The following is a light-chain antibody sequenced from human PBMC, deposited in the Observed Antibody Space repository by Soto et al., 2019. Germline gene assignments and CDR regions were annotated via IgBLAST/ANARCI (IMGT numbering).Light chain of an antibody. Sequence: EIVLTQSPGTLSLSPGERATLSCRASQSVSGSYLAWYQQRPDQAPRLLIYGASSRATGIPDRFSGSGSGTDFTLTITRLEPEDFAVYYCQQYGSSRWTFGRGTKVEIK. CDR1: QSVSGSY. V-gene: IGKV3-20*01. CDR2: GAS. CDR3: QQYGSSRWT. J-gene: IGKJ1*01.